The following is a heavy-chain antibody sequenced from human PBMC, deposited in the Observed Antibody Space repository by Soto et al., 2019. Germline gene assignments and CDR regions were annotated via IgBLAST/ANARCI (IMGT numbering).Heavy chain of an antibody. V-gene: IGHV3-53*01. D-gene: IGHD6-6*01. J-gene: IGHJ4*02. CDR3: AREYSSSSEIDY. CDR1: GFTVSSNS. CDR2: LYSGGST. Sequence: EVQLVESGGGLIQPGGSLRLSCAASGFTVSSNSMTWVRQAPGKGLEWVSVLYSGGSTHYADSVKGRFTVSRDNSKNTLYLQMNSLSAEDTAVYYCAREYSSSSEIDYWGQGTPVTVSS.